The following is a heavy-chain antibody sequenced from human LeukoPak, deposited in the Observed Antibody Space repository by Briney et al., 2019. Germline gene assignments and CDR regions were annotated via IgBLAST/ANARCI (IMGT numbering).Heavy chain of an antibody. Sequence: PGGSLRLSCAASGFTFSSYEMNWVRQGPGKGLEWVSYINSSESIISYADSVKGRFTISRDNAKNSLYLQMNSLRAEDTAVYYCARDGREYYDSSLFQHWGQGTLVTVSS. V-gene: IGHV3-48*03. CDR1: GFTFSSYE. J-gene: IGHJ1*01. CDR3: ARDGREYYDSSLFQH. CDR2: INSSESII. D-gene: IGHD3-22*01.